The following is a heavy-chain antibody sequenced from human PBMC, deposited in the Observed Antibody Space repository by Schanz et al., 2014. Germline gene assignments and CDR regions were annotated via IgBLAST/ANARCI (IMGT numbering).Heavy chain of an antibody. CDR3: ARPARWFGDNCFDP. CDR1: GFTFSSYW. Sequence: EVQLVESGGGLVQPGGSLRLSCAASGFTFSSYWMHWVRQVPGKGLVWISRIKRDGSSTSYADSVKGRFTISRDNAKNTLYLQMNSLRAEDTAVYYYARPARWFGDNCFDPWGQGTLVTVSS. D-gene: IGHD3-10*01. V-gene: IGHV3-74*01. J-gene: IGHJ5*02. CDR2: IKRDGSST.